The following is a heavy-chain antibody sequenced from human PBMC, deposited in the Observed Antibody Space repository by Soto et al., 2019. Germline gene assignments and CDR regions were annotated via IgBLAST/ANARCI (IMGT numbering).Heavy chain of an antibody. CDR2: IYYSGST. Sequence: SETLSLTCTVSGGSISSYYWSWIRQPPGKGLEWIGYIYYSGSTNYNPSLKSRVTISVDTSKNQFSLKLSSVTAADTAVYYCARGGRMTTVNDYWGQGTLVTVSS. CDR3: ARGGRMTTVNDY. J-gene: IGHJ4*02. D-gene: IGHD4-4*01. CDR1: GGSISSYY. V-gene: IGHV4-59*08.